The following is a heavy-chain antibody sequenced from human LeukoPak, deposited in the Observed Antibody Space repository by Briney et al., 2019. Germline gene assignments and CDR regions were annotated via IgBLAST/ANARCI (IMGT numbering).Heavy chain of an antibody. D-gene: IGHD2-21*01. CDR1: GGSFSGYY. CDR3: ARGVKLEGVNFDY. CDR2: INHSGST. V-gene: IGHV4-34*01. Sequence: SETLSLTCAVYGGSFSGYYWSWIRQPPGKGLEWTGEINHSGSTNYNPSLKSRVTISVDTSKNQFSLKLSSVTAADTAVYYCARGVKLEGVNFDYWGQGTLVTVSS. J-gene: IGHJ4*02.